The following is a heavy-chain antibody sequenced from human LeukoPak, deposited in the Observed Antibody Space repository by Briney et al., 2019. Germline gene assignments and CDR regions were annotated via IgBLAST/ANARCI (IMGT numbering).Heavy chain of an antibody. CDR2: IYYSGTT. CDR3: ARRGDILTDYTFDY. Sequence: PSETLSLTCSVSGGSINRNSHHWDWIRQAPGKGLEWIGNIYYSGTTPYNPSLNSRVTISVDTSNNHFSLRLTSATASDTAVYYCARRGDILTDYTFDYWGQGTLVTVSS. V-gene: IGHV4-39*02. J-gene: IGHJ4*02. CDR1: GGSINRNSHH. D-gene: IGHD3-9*01.